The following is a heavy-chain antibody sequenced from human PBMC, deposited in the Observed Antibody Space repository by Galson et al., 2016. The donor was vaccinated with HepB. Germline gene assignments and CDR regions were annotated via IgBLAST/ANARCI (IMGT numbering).Heavy chain of an antibody. V-gene: IGHV3-33*05. Sequence: SLRLSCAASGFLFSDYGMHWVRQAPGKGLEWVAVISYDGSNKYYADSVKGRFTISRDNSKNTLYLQMNSLRAEDTAVYYCARDLPPLGWGQGTLVTVSS. CDR3: ARDLPPLG. J-gene: IGHJ4*02. D-gene: IGHD6-13*01. CDR1: GFLFSDYG. CDR2: ISYDGSNK.